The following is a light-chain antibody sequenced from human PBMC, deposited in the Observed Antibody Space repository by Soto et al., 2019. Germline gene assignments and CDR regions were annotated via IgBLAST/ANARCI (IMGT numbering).Light chain of an antibody. J-gene: IGKJ2*01. CDR1: QSITSGY. CDR3: QLYAGSPYT. Sequence: EIVLTQSPGTLSLSPGERATLSCEASQSITSGYLAWYQQKPGQAPRLLIYGASSRATGIPDRFSGSGSGTDFTLIISRLEPEDFAVYYWQLYAGSPYTVGQGTKLEIK. V-gene: IGKV3-20*01. CDR2: GAS.